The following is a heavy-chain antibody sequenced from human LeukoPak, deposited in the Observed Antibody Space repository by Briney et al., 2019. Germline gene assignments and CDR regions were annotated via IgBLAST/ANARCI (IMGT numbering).Heavy chain of an antibody. CDR2: LSSSSSCI. V-gene: IGHV3-21*01. CDR1: GFSFSNYW. CDR3: AREPTSMGSDY. D-gene: IGHD5-18*01. J-gene: IGHJ4*02. Sequence: GGSLRLSCAASGFSFSNYWMTWLRQAPGKGLEWVSSLSSSSSCIYYADSVKGRFTISRDNARNSLYLQMNSLRADDAAVYYCAREPTSMGSDYWGQGTLVTVSS.